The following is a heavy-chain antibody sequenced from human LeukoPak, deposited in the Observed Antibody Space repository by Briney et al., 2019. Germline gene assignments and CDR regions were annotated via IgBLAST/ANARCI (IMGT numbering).Heavy chain of an antibody. V-gene: IGHV1-69*05. CDR1: EGAFSSYA. CDR2: NIPIFDTA. Sequence: SVKVFCKASEGAFSSYAISWVRQAPGQGLEWMGGNIPIFDTASYAQTLQGRVTITTDESTSTAYMELSSLRSEDTAVYYCARGTTYYDILAGYSTAQAFDPWGQGTLVTVSS. J-gene: IGHJ5*02. D-gene: IGHD3-9*01. CDR3: ARGTTYYDILAGYSTAQAFDP.